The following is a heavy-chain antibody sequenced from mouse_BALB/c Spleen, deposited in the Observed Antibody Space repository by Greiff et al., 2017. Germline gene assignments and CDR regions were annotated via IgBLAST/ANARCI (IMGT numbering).Heavy chain of an antibody. CDR3: ARDVIYAMDY. CDR1: GYSITSGYY. J-gene: IGHJ4*01. Sequence: ESGPGLVKPSQSLSLTCSVTGYSITSGYYWNWIRQFPGNKLEWMGYISYDGSNNYNPSLKNRISITRDTSKNQFFLKLNSVTTEDTATYYCARDVIYAMDYWGQGTSVTVSS. CDR2: ISYDGSN. V-gene: IGHV3-6*02.